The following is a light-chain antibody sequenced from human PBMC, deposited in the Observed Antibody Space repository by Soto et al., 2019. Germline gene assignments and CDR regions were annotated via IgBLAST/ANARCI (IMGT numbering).Light chain of an antibody. CDR2: KAS. Sequence: DIQMTQSPSTLSASVGDRVTITCRASQSITSWLAWYHQKPGKAPKLLIYKASDLDVGVPSRFSGSGSGTEFTLTISSLLPDHIATYYCQQYNAYSPWTFGQGTKVEIK. CDR1: QSITSW. CDR3: QQYNAYSPWT. V-gene: IGKV1-5*03. J-gene: IGKJ1*01.